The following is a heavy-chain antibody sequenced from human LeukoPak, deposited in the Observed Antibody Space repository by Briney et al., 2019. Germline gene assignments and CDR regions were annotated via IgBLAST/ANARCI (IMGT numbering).Heavy chain of an antibody. J-gene: IGHJ4*02. CDR1: GFTFSSYS. D-gene: IGHD1-26*01. Sequence: GGSLRLSCAASGFTFSSYSMNWVRQAPGKGLEWVSSISSSSSYIYYADSVKGRFTISRDNAKNSLYLQMNSLRAEDTAVYYCAKVTGVGATRGGVDYWGQGTLVTVSS. CDR3: AKVTGVGATRGGVDY. CDR2: ISSSSSYI. V-gene: IGHV3-21*04.